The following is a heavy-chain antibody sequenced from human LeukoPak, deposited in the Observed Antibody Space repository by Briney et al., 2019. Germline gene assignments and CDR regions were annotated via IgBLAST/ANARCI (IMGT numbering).Heavy chain of an antibody. CDR3: ARTGGHSLDY. Sequence: PSETLSLTCTVSGGSISSYYWSWIRQPPGKGLEWIGYIYYSGSTNYNPSLKSRVTISVDTSKNQFSLKLSSVTAADTAVYYCARTGGHSLDYWGQGTLVTVSS. CDR2: IYYSGST. V-gene: IGHV4-59*08. J-gene: IGHJ4*02. CDR1: GGSISSYY. D-gene: IGHD2-15*01.